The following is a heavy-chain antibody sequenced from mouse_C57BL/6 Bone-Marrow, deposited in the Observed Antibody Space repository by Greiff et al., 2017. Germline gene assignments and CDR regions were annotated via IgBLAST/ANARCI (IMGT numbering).Heavy chain of an antibody. CDR2: IDPETGGT. D-gene: IGHD1-1*01. J-gene: IGHJ1*03. Sequence: QVQLQQSGAELVRPGASVTLSCKASGYTFTDYEMHWVKQTPVHGLEWIGAIDPETGGTAYNQKFKGKAILTADKSSSTAYMELRSLTSEDSAVXYCTREGILITTVVANWYFDVWGTGTTVTVSS. CDR3: TREGILITTVVANWYFDV. V-gene: IGHV1-15*01. CDR1: GYTFTDYE.